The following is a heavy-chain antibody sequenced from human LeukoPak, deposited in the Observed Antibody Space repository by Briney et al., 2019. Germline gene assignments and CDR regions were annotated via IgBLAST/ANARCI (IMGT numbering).Heavy chain of an antibody. Sequence: GESLKISCRASGYSFNTYWIGWVRQMPVKGLEWMGVIYPGDSDTRYSPSFQGQVTISADKSISTAYLQWSSLKASDTAMYYCARGGYSGYEFDCWGQGTLVTVSS. CDR3: ARGGYSGYEFDC. CDR2: IYPGDSDT. V-gene: IGHV5-51*01. D-gene: IGHD5-12*01. J-gene: IGHJ4*02. CDR1: GYSFNTYW.